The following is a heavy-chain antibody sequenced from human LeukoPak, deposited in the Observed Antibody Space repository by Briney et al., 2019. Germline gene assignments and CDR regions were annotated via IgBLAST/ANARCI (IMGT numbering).Heavy chain of an antibody. CDR2: TRIKANNYAT. D-gene: IGHD4-17*01. CDR1: GFTFSGSA. CDR3: TRLVDYGAYWYFGL. J-gene: IGHJ2*01. V-gene: IGHV3-73*01. Sequence: GGSLRLSCAASGFTFSGSAMHWVRQASGKGLEWVGRTRIKANNYATAYAASVKGRFTISRDDSKNTAYLQMNSLKTEDTAVYYCTRLVDYGAYWYFGLWGRGTLVTVSS.